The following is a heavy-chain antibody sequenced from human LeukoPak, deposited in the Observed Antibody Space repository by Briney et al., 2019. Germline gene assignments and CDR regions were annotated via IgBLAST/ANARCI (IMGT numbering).Heavy chain of an antibody. CDR3: AREESRSSSPSRHFDY. V-gene: IGHV3-74*01. CDR1: GFTFSSSW. D-gene: IGHD6-6*01. Sequence: GGSLRLSCAASGFTFSSSWMHWVRQAPGKGLVWVSRINSDGNITTYADSVKGRFTISRDNAKNTLYLQMNSLRAEDTAVYYCAREESRSSSPSRHFDYWGQGTLVTASS. CDR2: INSDGNIT. J-gene: IGHJ4*02.